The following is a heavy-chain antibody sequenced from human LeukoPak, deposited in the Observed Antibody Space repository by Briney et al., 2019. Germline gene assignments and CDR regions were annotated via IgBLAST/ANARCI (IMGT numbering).Heavy chain of an antibody. D-gene: IGHD6-19*01. CDR3: ARDRGSYSSGWYREGYFDY. CDR1: GFTFSDYY. Sequence: GGSLRLSCAASGFTFSDYYMSWIRQAPGKGLEWVSYISSSGSTIYYADSVKGRFTISRDNAKNPLYLQMNSLRAEDTAVYYCARDRGSYSSGWYREGYFDYWGQGTLVTVSS. CDR2: ISSSGSTI. J-gene: IGHJ4*02. V-gene: IGHV3-11*01.